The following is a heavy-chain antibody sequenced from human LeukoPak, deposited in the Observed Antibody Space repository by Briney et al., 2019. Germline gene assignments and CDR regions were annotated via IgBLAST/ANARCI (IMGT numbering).Heavy chain of an antibody. J-gene: IGHJ4*02. Sequence: ASVKVSCKASGYTFTSYGISWVRQAPGQGLEWMGWISAYNGNTNYAQKFQGRVTITADKSTSTAYMELSSLRSEDTAVYYCAREEDYGDYFKDYWGQGTLVTVSS. CDR3: AREEDYGDYFKDY. D-gene: IGHD4-17*01. V-gene: IGHV1-18*01. CDR1: GYTFTSYG. CDR2: ISAYNGNT.